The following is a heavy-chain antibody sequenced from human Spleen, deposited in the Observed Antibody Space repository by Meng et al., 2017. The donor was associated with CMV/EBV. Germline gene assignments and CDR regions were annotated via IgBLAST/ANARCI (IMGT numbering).Heavy chain of an antibody. CDR1: GFAFSSYA. CDR3: ADHGYSFGYW. Sequence: LSCAASGFAFSSYAMHWVRQAPGKGLEWVAAISHDGSNKYYADSVRGRFTISRDKYKNTLSLQMNSLRSEDTAVYYCADHGYSFGYWWGQGTLVTVSS. CDR2: ISHDGSNK. J-gene: IGHJ4*02. D-gene: IGHD5-18*01. V-gene: IGHV3-30*04.